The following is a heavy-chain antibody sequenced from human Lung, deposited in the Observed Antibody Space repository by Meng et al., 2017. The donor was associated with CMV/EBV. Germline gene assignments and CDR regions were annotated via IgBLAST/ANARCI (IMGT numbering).Heavy chain of an antibody. V-gene: IGHV1-3*01. D-gene: IGHD2-2*01. J-gene: IGHJ4*02. CDR3: ARTGCSSSSCYDY. Sequence: QDKRVRSGGKVKKPGASVKVSCKASGYSFNTYAMHWVRQAPGQRLEWMGWINAGNGNTKYSEKFQSRVTITRDTAASTAYMELSSLRSEDTAVYYCARTGCSSSSCYDYWGQGTLVTVSS. CDR2: INAGNGNT. CDR1: GYSFNTYA.